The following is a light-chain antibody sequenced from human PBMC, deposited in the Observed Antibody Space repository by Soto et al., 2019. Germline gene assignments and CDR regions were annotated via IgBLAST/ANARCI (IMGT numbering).Light chain of an antibody. Sequence: QTVVTQEPSLTVSPGGTVTITCASNTGAVTSGNYTSWFQQKPGQPPRTLIYTTNSRHSWTPARFSGSLLGGKATLTLSGVQPEDEADYYCLLYYGGAHLVFGGGTKLTVL. CDR1: TGAVTSGNY. CDR3: LLYYGGAHLV. J-gene: IGLJ2*01. V-gene: IGLV7-43*01. CDR2: TTN.